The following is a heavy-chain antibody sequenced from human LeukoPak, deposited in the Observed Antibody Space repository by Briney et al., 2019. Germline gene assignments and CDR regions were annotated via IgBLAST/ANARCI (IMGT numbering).Heavy chain of an antibody. Sequence: GGSLRLSCAASGFTFSDYSMSWVRQAPGKGLEWVSAVRETGASTFYADSVKGRFTISRDNSKNTLYLQMNSLRAEDTAIYYCAKEKAGSGSYYVDYWGQGTLVTVSS. D-gene: IGHD3-10*01. J-gene: IGHJ4*02. CDR3: AKEKAGSGSYYVDY. CDR1: GFTFSDYS. V-gene: IGHV3-23*01. CDR2: VRETGAST.